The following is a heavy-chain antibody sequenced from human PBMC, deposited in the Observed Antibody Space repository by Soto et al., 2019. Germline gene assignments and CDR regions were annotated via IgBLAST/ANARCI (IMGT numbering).Heavy chain of an antibody. V-gene: IGHV1-69*01. D-gene: IGHD6-6*01. CDR2: IIPIFGTA. J-gene: IGHJ5*02. Sequence: QVQLVQSGAEVKKPGSSVKVSCKASGGTFSSYAISWVRQAPGQGLEWMGGIIPIFGTANYAQKFQGRFTITAYESTSTSYIGLCSLRSECTAVYYFARSLRVFIASRPASSNWVYPWCQGTLVTVSS. CDR3: ARSLRVFIASRPASSNWVYP. CDR1: GGTFSSYA.